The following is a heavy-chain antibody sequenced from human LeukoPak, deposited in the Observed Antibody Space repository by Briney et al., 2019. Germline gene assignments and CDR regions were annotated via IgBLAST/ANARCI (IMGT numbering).Heavy chain of an antibody. D-gene: IGHD6-13*01. CDR1: GFTVSTNY. V-gene: IGHV3-53*05. CDR2: IYPDGGA. Sequence: GGSLRLSCAPSGFTVSTNYMNWFRQAPGKGLEWVSVIYPDGGAYSADSLKGRFTTSRDNSKNTLYLQMNSLRAEDTAVYYCAKESRYSSSWYDYYYGMDVWGQGTTVTVSS. J-gene: IGHJ6*02. CDR3: AKESRYSSSWYDYYYGMDV.